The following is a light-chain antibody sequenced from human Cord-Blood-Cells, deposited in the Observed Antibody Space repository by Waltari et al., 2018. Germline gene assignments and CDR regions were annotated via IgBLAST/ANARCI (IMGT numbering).Light chain of an antibody. Sequence: QSALTQPASVSGSPGQSITISSTVTSSDVGGYNYVPWYQQHQGKAPKLMIYDVSKRPSGVSNRFSGSKSGNTASLTISGLQAEDEADYYCSSYTSSSTWVFGGGTKLTVL. CDR2: DVS. J-gene: IGLJ3*02. V-gene: IGLV2-14*01. CDR1: SSDVGGYNY. CDR3: SSYTSSSTWV.